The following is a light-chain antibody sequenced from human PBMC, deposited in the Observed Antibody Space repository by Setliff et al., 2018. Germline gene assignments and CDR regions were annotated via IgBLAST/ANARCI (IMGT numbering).Light chain of an antibody. CDR1: SSDVGGYDF. V-gene: IGLV2-14*03. Sequence: QSVLTQPASVSGSPGQSITISCTGTSSDVGGYDFVSWYQQHPGKAPKLMIFDVLNRPSGVSDRFSCSKSGNTASLTITGLQAEDEADYYCSSYTSSRTYLFGTGTKVTVL. J-gene: IGLJ1*01. CDR2: DVL. CDR3: SSYTSSRTYL.